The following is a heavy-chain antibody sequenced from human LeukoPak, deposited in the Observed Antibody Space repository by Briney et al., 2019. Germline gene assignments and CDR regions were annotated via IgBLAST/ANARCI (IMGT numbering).Heavy chain of an antibody. J-gene: IGHJ4*02. CDR3: AKDYAVVRGVIGYFDY. CDR2: ISYDGSNK. CDR1: GFTFSSYA. V-gene: IGHV3-30*18. D-gene: IGHD3-10*01. Sequence: GGSLRLSCAASGFTFSSYAMSWVRQAPGKGLEWVAVISYDGSNKYYADSVKGRFTISRDNSKNTLYLQMNSLRAEDTAVYYCAKDYAVVRGVIGYFDYWGQGTLVTVSS.